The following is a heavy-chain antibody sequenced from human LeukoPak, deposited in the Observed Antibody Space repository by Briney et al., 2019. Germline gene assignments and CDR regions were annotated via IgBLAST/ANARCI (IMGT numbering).Heavy chain of an antibody. J-gene: IGHJ5*02. CDR2: ISYDGSNE. Sequence: GRPLRLSCAASGFTFSSYAMHWVRQAPGKGLEWVAVISYDGSNEYYADSVKGRFTISRDNSNNTMYLQMNSLRVEDTAIYYCAKDEGRITASGEVVVDPWGQGTLVIVSS. D-gene: IGHD2-21*01. CDR1: GFTFSSYA. CDR3: AKDEGRITASGEVVVDP. V-gene: IGHV3-30-3*01.